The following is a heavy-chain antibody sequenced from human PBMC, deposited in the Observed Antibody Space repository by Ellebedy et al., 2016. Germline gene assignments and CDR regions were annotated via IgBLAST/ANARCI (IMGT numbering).Heavy chain of an antibody. Sequence: ASVKVSXKASGYTFTGYYMHWVRQAPGQGLEWMGWINPNSGGTNYAQKFQGWVTMTRDTSISTAYMELSRLRSDDTAVYYCARVSVTAKRADAFDIWGQGTMVTVSS. D-gene: IGHD2-21*02. J-gene: IGHJ3*02. V-gene: IGHV1-2*04. CDR3: ARVSVTAKRADAFDI. CDR1: GYTFTGYY. CDR2: INPNSGGT.